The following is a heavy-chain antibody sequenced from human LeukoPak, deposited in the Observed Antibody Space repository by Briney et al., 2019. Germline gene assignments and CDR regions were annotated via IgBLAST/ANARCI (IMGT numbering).Heavy chain of an antibody. CDR2: ISYDGSNK. D-gene: IGHD1-26*01. CDR3: ARDAGEWELLGYFDY. J-gene: IGHJ4*02. V-gene: IGHV3-30-3*01. CDR1: GFTFSSYA. Sequence: GGSLRLSCAASGFTFSSYAMRWVRQAPGKGLEWVAVISYDGSNKYYADSVKGRFTISRDNSKNTLYLQMNSLRAEDTAVYYCARDAGEWELLGYFDYWGQGTLVTVSS.